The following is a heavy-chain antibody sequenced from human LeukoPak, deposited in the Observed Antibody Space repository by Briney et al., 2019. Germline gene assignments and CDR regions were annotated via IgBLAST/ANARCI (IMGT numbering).Heavy chain of an antibody. Sequence: ASVKVSCKASGYTFTTYGLSWVRQAPGQGLEWLGWISTYDDNIKYAQSLQGRLTLTIDTSTSTAYMGLSRLRSDDTAVYYCARDPRYSNYGYYYYYMDVWGKGTTVTVSS. CDR1: GYTFTTYG. CDR2: ISTYDDNI. CDR3: ARDPRYSNYGYYYYYMDV. J-gene: IGHJ6*03. D-gene: IGHD4-11*01. V-gene: IGHV1-18*01.